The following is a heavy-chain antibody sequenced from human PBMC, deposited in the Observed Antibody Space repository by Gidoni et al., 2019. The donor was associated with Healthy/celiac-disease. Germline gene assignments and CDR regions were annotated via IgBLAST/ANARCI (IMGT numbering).Heavy chain of an antibody. CDR1: GFTFGAYA. CDR3: TRDILGATIVNYYYGMDV. V-gene: IGHV3-49*05. CDR2: IRSKAYGGTT. Sequence: EVQLVESGGGLVKPGRSLRLSCTASGFTFGAYAMSWFRQAPGKGLEWVGFIRSKAYGGTTEYAASVKGRFTISRDDSKSIAYLQMNSLKTEDTAVYYCTRDILGATIVNYYYGMDVWGQGTTVTVSS. J-gene: IGHJ6*02. D-gene: IGHD1-26*01.